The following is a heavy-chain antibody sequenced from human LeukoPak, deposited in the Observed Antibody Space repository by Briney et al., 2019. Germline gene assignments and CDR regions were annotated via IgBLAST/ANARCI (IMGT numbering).Heavy chain of an antibody. Sequence: GGSLRLSCAASGFTFSSFAMTWVRQAPGKGLEWVAVINASGGSSFHADSVKGRLTISRDNFKKTLYLQMRSLRAEDTAVYYCAKWGCSGSDCYPFDYWGQGTLVTVSS. J-gene: IGHJ4*02. CDR2: INASGGSS. CDR3: AKWGCSGSDCYPFDY. D-gene: IGHD2-21*02. CDR1: GFTFSSFA. V-gene: IGHV3-23*01.